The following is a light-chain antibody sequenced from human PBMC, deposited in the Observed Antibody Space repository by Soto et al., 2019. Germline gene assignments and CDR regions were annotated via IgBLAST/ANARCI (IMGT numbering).Light chain of an antibody. CDR1: SGYVGTYSL. CDR2: EGH. CDR3: GAWDSSLTTYV. Sequence: QSALAQPASVSGSPGQSITISCTGASGYVGTYSLVSWYQQHPGKAPKVVIYEGHKRPSGVPDRFSGSTSVNTASLTISGLQTDDEADYYCGAWDSSLTTYVFGTATKLTVL. V-gene: IGLV2-23*01. J-gene: IGLJ1*01.